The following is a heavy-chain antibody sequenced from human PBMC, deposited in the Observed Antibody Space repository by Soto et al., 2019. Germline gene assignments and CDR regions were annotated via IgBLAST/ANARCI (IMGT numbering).Heavy chain of an antibody. D-gene: IGHD1-1*01. CDR1: GFTFSNAW. CDR2: IKSKTDGGTT. J-gene: IGHJ6*02. V-gene: IGHV3-15*07. Sequence: GGSLRLSCAASGFTFSNAWMNWVRQAPGKGLEWVGRIKSKTDGGTTDYAAPVKGRFTISRDDSKNTLYLQMNSLKTEDTAVYYCTTDPLLELEQRRGEDYYYYYGMDVWGQGTTVTVSS. CDR3: TTDPLLELEQRRGEDYYYYYGMDV.